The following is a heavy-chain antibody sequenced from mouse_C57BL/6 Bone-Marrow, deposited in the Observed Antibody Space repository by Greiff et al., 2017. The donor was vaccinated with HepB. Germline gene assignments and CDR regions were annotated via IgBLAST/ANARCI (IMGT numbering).Heavy chain of an antibody. J-gene: IGHJ1*03. V-gene: IGHV1-54*01. CDR2: INPGSGGT. Sequence: QVQLKESGAELVRPGTSVKVSCKASGYAFTNYLIEWVKQRPGQGLEWIGVINPGSGGTNYNEKFKGKATLTADKSSSTAYMQLSSLTSEDSAVYFCARKFLHYYGSSYGYFDVWGTGTTVTVSS. CDR1: GYAFTNYL. D-gene: IGHD1-1*01. CDR3: ARKFLHYYGSSYGYFDV.